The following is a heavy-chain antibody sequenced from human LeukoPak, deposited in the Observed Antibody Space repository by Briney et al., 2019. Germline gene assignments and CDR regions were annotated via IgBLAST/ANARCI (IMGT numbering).Heavy chain of an antibody. CDR2: IYTTGNT. CDR1: GGSISSGSYY. V-gene: IGHV4-61*02. J-gene: IGHJ4*02. Sequence: SETLSLTCTGSGGSISSGSYYWSWIWQPAGKGMEWIGRIYTTGNTNYSPSLKSRVTISVDTSKNQFSLKLSSVTAADTAMYYCARDTGDTFDYWGQGTLVTVSS. CDR3: ARDTGDTFDY. D-gene: IGHD7-27*01.